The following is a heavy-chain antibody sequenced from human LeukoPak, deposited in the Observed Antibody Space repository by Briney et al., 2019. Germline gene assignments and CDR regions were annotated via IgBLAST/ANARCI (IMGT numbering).Heavy chain of an antibody. CDR1: GFTVSSNF. Sequence: PGGSLRLSCAASGFTVSSNFMTWVRQAPGKGLEWVSLIYTGGDTYYADSVKGRFTISRDNSKNTLYLQMNSLRAEDTAVYYCARASGDCSGTSCYAPFDPWGQGTLVTVSS. V-gene: IGHV3-53*01. CDR2: IYTGGDT. D-gene: IGHD2-2*01. CDR3: ARASGDCSGTSCYAPFDP. J-gene: IGHJ5*02.